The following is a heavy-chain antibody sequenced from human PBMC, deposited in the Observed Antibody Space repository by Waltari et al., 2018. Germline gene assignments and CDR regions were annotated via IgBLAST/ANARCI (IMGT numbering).Heavy chain of an antibody. CDR3: ARDRTAVADTGLGWFDP. CDR1: GGSISSYY. CDR2: IYYSGST. J-gene: IGHJ5*02. V-gene: IGHV4-59*01. D-gene: IGHD6-19*01. Sequence: QVQLQESGPGLVKPSETLSLTCTVSGGSISSYYWSWIRQPPGKGLEWIGYIYYSGSTNNNPSLKSRVTISVDTSKNQFSLKLSSVTAADTAVYYCARDRTAVADTGLGWFDPWGQGTLVTVSS.